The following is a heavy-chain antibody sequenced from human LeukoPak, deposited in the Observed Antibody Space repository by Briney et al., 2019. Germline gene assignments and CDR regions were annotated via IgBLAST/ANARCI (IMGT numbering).Heavy chain of an antibody. V-gene: IGHV3-11*01. D-gene: IGHD2/OR15-2a*01. CDR2: ISSSGSTI. Sequence: GGSLRLSCAASGFTFSDYYMSWIRQAPGKGLEWVSYISSSGSTIYYADSVKGRFTISRDNSKNTLSLQMNSLRVEDTALYYCAKYSDSTGAHYFDYWGQGTLVTVSS. CDR1: GFTFSDYY. J-gene: IGHJ4*02. CDR3: AKYSDSTGAHYFDY.